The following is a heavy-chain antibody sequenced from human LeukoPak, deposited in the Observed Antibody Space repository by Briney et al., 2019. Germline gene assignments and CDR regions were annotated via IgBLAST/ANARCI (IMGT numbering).Heavy chain of an antibody. CDR1: GGSISSYY. CDR3: ARGPSSRRDGYV. V-gene: IGHV4-4*07. CDR2: IYTSGST. D-gene: IGHD5-24*01. Sequence: SETLSLTCTVSGGSISSYYWSWIRQPAGKGLGWIGRIYTSGSTYYNRSLKSRVTISVDTSKNQFSLKLSSVTAADTAVYYCARGPSSRRDGYVWGQGTLVTVSS. J-gene: IGHJ4*02.